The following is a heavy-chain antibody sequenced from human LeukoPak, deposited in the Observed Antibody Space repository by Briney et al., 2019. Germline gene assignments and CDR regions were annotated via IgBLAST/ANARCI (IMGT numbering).Heavy chain of an antibody. D-gene: IGHD1-26*01. CDR3: ARDLLQGRSYGNGDY. CDR2: ISSSSSYI. CDR1: GFTFSSYS. Sequence: PGGSLRLSCAASGFTFSSYSMNWVRQAPGKGLEWVSSISSSSSYIYYADSVKGRFTISRDNAKNSLYLQMNSLRAEDTAVYYCARDLLQGRSYGNGDYWGQGTLVTVSS. J-gene: IGHJ4*02. V-gene: IGHV3-21*01.